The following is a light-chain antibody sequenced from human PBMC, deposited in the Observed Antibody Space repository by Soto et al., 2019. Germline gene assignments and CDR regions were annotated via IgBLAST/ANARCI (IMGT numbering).Light chain of an antibody. CDR3: QQYGSTWT. CDR2: GAS. Sequence: EIVLTQSPGTLSLSPGERATLSCRASQSVSSSYLAWYQQKPGQAPRLLIYGASSRATGIPDRFSGSGSGTDFTLTISRLEPEDFAVYYCQQYGSTWTFGRGTKVEI. J-gene: IGKJ1*01. CDR1: QSVSSSY. V-gene: IGKV3-20*01.